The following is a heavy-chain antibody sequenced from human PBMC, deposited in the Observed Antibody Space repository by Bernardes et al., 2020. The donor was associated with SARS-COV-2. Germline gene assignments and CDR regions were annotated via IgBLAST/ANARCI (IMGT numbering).Heavy chain of an antibody. J-gene: IGHJ4*02. CDR3: AKGMTTRTTRVDY. CDR2: ISGGGDRT. D-gene: IGHD4-4*01. Sequence: GGSLRLSCAASGFTFSNYAMNWVRQAPGKGLEWVSTISGGGDRTDYADSVKGRFTISRDNSKNTLFLQMSSLRAEDTAVYLCAKGMTTRTTRVDYWGQGTLVTVSS. V-gene: IGHV3-23*01. CDR1: GFTFSNYA.